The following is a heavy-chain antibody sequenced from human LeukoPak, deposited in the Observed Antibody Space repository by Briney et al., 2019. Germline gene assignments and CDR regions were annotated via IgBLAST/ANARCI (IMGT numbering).Heavy chain of an antibody. CDR2: INPNSGGT. CDR1: GYAFTGYY. V-gene: IGHV1-2*02. Sequence: ASVKVSCKASGYAFTGYYIHWVRQAPGQGLEGMGWINPNSGGTSYAQKLQGRVTMTRDTSISTVYMELSRLRSDDTAVYYCARGSVYYGSGTSNWFDPWGQGTLITVSS. D-gene: IGHD3-10*01. CDR3: ARGSVYYGSGTSNWFDP. J-gene: IGHJ5*02.